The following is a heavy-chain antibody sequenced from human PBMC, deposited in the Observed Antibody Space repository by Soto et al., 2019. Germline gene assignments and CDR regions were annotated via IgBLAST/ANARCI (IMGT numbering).Heavy chain of an antibody. J-gene: IGHJ4*02. CDR2: ISWNSGSI. CDR1: GFTFDDYA. D-gene: IGHD5-18*01. Sequence: EVQLVESGGGLVQPGRSLRLSCAASGFTFDDYAMHWVRQAPGKGLEWVSGISWNSGSIGYADSVKGRFTISRDNAKNSLYLQMNSLRAEDTALYYCAKDVDTAMVALDYWGQGTLVTVSS. V-gene: IGHV3-9*01. CDR3: AKDVDTAMVALDY.